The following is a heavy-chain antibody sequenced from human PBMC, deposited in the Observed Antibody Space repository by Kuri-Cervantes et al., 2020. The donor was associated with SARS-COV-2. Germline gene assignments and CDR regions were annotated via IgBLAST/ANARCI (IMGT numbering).Heavy chain of an antibody. D-gene: IGHD4-23*01. CDR2: IYSGGST. J-gene: IGHJ4*02. V-gene: IGHV3-53*01. Sequence: GESLKISCAASGFTVSSNYMSWVRQAPGKGLEWVSVIYSGGSTYYADSVKGRFTISRDNAKNSLYLQMNSLRDEDTAVYYCARGAHDYGGNSRAGYLDYWARGPL. CDR1: GFTVSSNY. CDR3: ARGAHDYGGNSRAGYLDY.